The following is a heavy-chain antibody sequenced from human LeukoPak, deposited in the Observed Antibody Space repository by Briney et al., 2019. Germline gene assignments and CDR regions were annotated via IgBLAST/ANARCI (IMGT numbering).Heavy chain of an antibody. CDR2: IFYSGST. CDR1: GGSISSSNYY. Sequence: SETLSLTCTVSGGSISSSNYYWGWIRQPPGKGLEWIGSIFYSGSTYFNPSLKSRVTISVDTSKNQFSLRLSSVTAADTAVYFCARGYCSSTICYNWFDPWGQGTLVTVSS. J-gene: IGHJ5*02. D-gene: IGHD2-2*01. CDR3: ARGYCSSTICYNWFDP. V-gene: IGHV4-39*01.